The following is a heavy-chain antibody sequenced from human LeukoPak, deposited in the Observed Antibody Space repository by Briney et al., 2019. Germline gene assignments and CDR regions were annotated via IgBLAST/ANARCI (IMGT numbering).Heavy chain of an antibody. J-gene: IGHJ4*02. CDR3: AKSAPVDY. CDR2: ISYDGSNK. V-gene: IGHV3-30*18. CDR1: GFTFSSYG. Sequence: PGGSLRLSCAASGFTFSSYGMHWVRQTPGKGLEWVAVISYDGSNKYYAYSVKGRFTISRDNSKNTLYLQMNSLRAEDTAVYYCAKSAPVDYWGQGTLVTVPS.